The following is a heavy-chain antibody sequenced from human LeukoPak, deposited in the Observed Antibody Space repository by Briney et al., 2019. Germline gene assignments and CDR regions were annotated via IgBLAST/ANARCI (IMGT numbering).Heavy chain of an antibody. Sequence: GGSLRLSCAASGFTFSSYAMHWVRQAPGKGLEWVAVISYDGSNKYYADSVKGRFTISRDNSKNTLYLQMNSLRAEDTAVYYAVADRYYFDYWGQGTLVIVSS. CDR2: ISYDGSNK. V-gene: IGHV3-30-3*01. CDR3: VADRYYFDY. CDR1: GFTFSSYA. D-gene: IGHD6-19*01. J-gene: IGHJ4*02.